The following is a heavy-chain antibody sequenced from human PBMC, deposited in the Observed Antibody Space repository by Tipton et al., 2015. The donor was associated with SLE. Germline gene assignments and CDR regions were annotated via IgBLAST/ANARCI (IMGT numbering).Heavy chain of an antibody. CDR2: IKQDGSDK. V-gene: IGHV3-7*01. CDR3: AGNFDY. J-gene: IGHJ4*02. CDR1: GFTFHDYT. Sequence: QLVQSGGGVVEPGRSLRLSCEGSGFTFHDYTMHWVRQVPGKGLEWVANIKQDGSDKYYVDPVKGRFTISRDNAKNSLYLQMSSLRAEDTAVYYCAGNFDYWGQGTLVTVSS.